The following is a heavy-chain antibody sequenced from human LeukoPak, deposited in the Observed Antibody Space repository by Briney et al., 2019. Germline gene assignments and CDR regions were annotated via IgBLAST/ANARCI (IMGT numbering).Heavy chain of an antibody. D-gene: IGHD3-10*01. CDR2: ISSNGGST. J-gene: IGHJ4*02. CDR1: GFAFSSYA. V-gene: IGHV3-64*01. CDR3: ARDQLLWFGAFDY. Sequence: GGSLRLSCAASGFAFSSYAMHWVRQAPGKGLEYVSAISSNGGSTYYANSVKGRFTISRDNSKNTLYLQMGSLRAEDMAVYYCARDQLLWFGAFDYWGQGTLVNVSS.